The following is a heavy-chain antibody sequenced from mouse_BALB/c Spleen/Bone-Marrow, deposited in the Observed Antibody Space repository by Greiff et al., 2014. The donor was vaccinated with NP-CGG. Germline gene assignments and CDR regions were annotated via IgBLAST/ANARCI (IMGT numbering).Heavy chain of an antibody. V-gene: IGHV3-2*02. Sequence: EVQLQQSGPGLVKPSQSLSLTCTVTGYSITSGYAWNWIRQFPGNKLEWMGYISYSGSTSYNPSLKSRISITRDTSKNQFFLQLSSVTTEDTATYYCARRGYYGNSYAMDYWGHGTSVTVSS. J-gene: IGHJ4*01. CDR1: GYSITSGYA. D-gene: IGHD2-1*01. CDR2: ISYSGST. CDR3: ARRGYYGNSYAMDY.